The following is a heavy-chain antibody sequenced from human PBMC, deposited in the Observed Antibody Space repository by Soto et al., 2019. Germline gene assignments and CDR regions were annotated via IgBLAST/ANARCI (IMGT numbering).Heavy chain of an antibody. Sequence: SETLSLTCAVSGYSISSGYAWGWIRQPPGKGLEYIGSIYHSGTTYYNPSLKSRVTISVDTSKNQFSLKLSSVTAADTAVFYCARISSGWQAVDYWGPGTLVTSPQ. CDR2: IYHSGTT. CDR3: ARISSGWQAVDY. J-gene: IGHJ4*02. D-gene: IGHD6-19*01. V-gene: IGHV4-38-2*01. CDR1: GYSISSGYA.